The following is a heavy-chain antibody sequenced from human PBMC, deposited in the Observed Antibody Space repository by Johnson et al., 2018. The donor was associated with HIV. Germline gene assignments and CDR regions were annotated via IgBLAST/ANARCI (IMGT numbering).Heavy chain of an antibody. V-gene: IGHV3-11*04. D-gene: IGHD6-13*01. CDR3: ARDQLGSSWYTEGEKVGNAFDI. CDR1: GFTFSDYY. Sequence: QVQLVESGGGLVKPGGSLRLSCAASGFTFSDYYMTWIRQAPGKGLEWVSYISSSGRTIYYADSVKGRFTISRDNAKNSLYLQMNSLRAEDTAVYYCARDQLGSSWYTEGEKVGNAFDIWGQGTMVTVSS. J-gene: IGHJ3*02. CDR2: ISSSGRTI.